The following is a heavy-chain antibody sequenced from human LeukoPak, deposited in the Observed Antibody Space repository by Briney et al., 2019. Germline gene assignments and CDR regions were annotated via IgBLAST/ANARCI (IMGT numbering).Heavy chain of an antibody. CDR3: ARGYSYGSISFDY. J-gene: IGHJ4*02. Sequence: SETLSLTCTASGGSISSYYWSWIRQPPGKGLEWIGDIYYSGSTNYNPSLKSRVTISVDTSKNQFSLKLSSATAADTAVYYCARGYSYGSISFDYWGQGTLVTVSS. D-gene: IGHD5-18*01. CDR1: GGSISSYY. V-gene: IGHV4-59*01. CDR2: IYYSGST.